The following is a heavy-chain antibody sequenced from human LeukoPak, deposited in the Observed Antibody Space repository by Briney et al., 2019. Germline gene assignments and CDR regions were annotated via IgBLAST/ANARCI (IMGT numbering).Heavy chain of an antibody. D-gene: IGHD3-22*01. J-gene: IGHJ4*02. CDR3: ARAPSPDNFDY. CDR1: GGSISTYY. Sequence: SETLSLTCTVSGGSISTYYWSWSRQPPGKGLEWIGYIYYSGGTNYNPSLKSRVTISLDTSKNQFSLKLSSVTAADTAVYYCARAPSPDNFDYWGQGTLVTVSS. CDR2: IYYSGGT. V-gene: IGHV4-59*01.